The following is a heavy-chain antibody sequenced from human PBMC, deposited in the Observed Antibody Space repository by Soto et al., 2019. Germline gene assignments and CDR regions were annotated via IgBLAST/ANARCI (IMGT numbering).Heavy chain of an antibody. CDR3: ARENSTSYYFHX. V-gene: IGHV3-74*01. D-gene: IGHD6-13*01. CDR2: IHSDGSDT. Sequence: LRLSCAASGFTFSTYWMHCVRQAPGKGLVWVSRIHSDGSDTNYADPVNVRFTISRDNANNTLYLQMNSLRAEDTAVYYCARENSTSYYFHXWGQGTLVTVSX. CDR1: GFTFSTYW. J-gene: IGHJ4*02.